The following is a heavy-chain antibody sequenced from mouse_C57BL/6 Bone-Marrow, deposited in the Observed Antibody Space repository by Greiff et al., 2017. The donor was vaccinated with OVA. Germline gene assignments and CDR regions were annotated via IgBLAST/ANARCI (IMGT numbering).Heavy chain of an antibody. CDR1: GYTFTEYT. D-gene: IGHD2-5*01. Sequence: QVQLKESGAELVKPGASVKLSCKASGYTFTEYTIHWVKQRSGQGLEWIGWFYPGSGSIKYNEKFKDKATLTADNSSSTVYMELSRLTSEDSAVYFCARHEDSAYYSNSVPWFAYWGQGTLVTVSA. J-gene: IGHJ3*01. CDR2: FYPGSGSI. CDR3: ARHEDSAYYSNSVPWFAY. V-gene: IGHV1-62-2*01.